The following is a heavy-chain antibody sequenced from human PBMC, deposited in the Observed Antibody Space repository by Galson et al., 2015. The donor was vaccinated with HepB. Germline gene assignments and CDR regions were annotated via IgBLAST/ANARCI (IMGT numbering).Heavy chain of an antibody. Sequence: SVKVSCKASGYTFTSYGISWVRQAPGQGLEWMGWISAYNGNTNYAQKLQGRVTTTTDTSTSTAYMELRSLRSEDTAVYYCARDVYCSGTRCFNAFDMWGQGTMVTVSS. CDR3: ARDVYCSGTRCFNAFDM. J-gene: IGHJ3*02. CDR1: GYTFTSYG. CDR2: ISAYNGNT. V-gene: IGHV1-18*01. D-gene: IGHD2-2*01.